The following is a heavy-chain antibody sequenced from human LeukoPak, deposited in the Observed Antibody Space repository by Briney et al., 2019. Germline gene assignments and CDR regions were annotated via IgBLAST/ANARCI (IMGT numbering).Heavy chain of an antibody. J-gene: IGHJ4*02. CDR3: AVDAYYYDISGYGWVDY. CDR2: INPNSGGT. Sequence: ASVKVSCKASGYTFTGYYMHWVRQAPGQGLEWMGWINPNSGGTNYAQKFQGRVTMTRDTSISTAYMELSRLRSDDTAVYYCAVDAYYYDISGYGWVDYWGQGTLVTVSS. V-gene: IGHV1-2*02. D-gene: IGHD3-22*01. CDR1: GYTFTGYY.